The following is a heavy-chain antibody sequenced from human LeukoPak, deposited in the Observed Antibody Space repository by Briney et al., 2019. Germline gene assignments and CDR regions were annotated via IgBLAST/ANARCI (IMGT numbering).Heavy chain of an antibody. J-gene: IGHJ4*02. CDR3: ARGSWAGEGGYFDY. Sequence: SETLSLTCAVYGGSFSGYYWSWIRQPPGKGLEWIGEINHSGSTNYNPSLKSRVTISVDTSKNQFSLKLSSVTAADTAVYYCARGSWAGEGGYFDYWGQGTLVTVSS. D-gene: IGHD4-17*01. CDR1: GGSFSGYY. V-gene: IGHV4-34*01. CDR2: INHSGST.